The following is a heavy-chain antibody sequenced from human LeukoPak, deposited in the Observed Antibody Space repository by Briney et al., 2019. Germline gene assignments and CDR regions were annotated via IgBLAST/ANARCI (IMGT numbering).Heavy chain of an antibody. J-gene: IGHJ4*02. D-gene: IGHD6-19*01. CDR3: ARESERSGWYDY. Sequence: GFLRLSCAAPGFIFDDYGIHWVRQAPGKGLEWVSLISGDGGSTFYADSVKGRFTISRDNSKNSLYLQMSSLRSEDTALYYCARESERSGWYDYWGQGTLVTVSS. V-gene: IGHV3-43*02. CDR2: ISGDGGST. CDR1: GFIFDDYG.